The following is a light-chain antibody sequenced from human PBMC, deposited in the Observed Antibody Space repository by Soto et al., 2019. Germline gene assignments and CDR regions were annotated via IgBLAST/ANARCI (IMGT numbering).Light chain of an antibody. Sequence: QSALTQPASVSGSPGQSITISCTGTSSDVGSYNLVSWYQQHPGKAPKLMIYDVSKRPSGVSNRFSGSKSGNTASLTISGLEDEDEADYYCCSYAGSSTVVFGGGTKLTVL. CDR2: DVS. CDR1: SSDVGSYNL. J-gene: IGLJ2*01. V-gene: IGLV2-23*02. CDR3: CSYAGSSTVV.